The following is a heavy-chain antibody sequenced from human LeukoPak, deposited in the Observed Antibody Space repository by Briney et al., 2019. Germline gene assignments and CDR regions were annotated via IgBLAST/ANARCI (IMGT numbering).Heavy chain of an antibody. CDR3: ARERASNNHDNWFDP. V-gene: IGHV4-34*01. J-gene: IGHJ5*02. Sequence: PSKTLSLTCAVYGTSFNDYYWSWIRHSPTKGLEWIGEVNPSGSAKYNPALKSRVTISADKSKNQFFLRLSPVAAAHSGVYYCARERASNNHDNWFDPWGQGTQVTVSS. CDR1: GTSFNDYY. CDR2: VNPSGSA.